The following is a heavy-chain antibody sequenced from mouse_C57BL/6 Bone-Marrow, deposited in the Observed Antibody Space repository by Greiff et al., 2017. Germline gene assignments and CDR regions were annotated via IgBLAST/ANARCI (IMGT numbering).Heavy chain of an antibody. J-gene: IGHJ3*01. D-gene: IGHD2-3*01. CDR1: GFTFSDYG. CDR3: ARGRDGYYGGFAH. CDR2: ISNLAYSI. V-gene: IGHV5-15*01. Sequence: EVMLVESGGGLVQPGGSLKLSCAASGFTFSDYGMAWVRQAQRKGPEWVAFISNLAYSIYYADTVTGRFTISRENAKNTLYLEMSSLRSEDTAMYYCARGRDGYYGGFAHWGQGTLGTVSA.